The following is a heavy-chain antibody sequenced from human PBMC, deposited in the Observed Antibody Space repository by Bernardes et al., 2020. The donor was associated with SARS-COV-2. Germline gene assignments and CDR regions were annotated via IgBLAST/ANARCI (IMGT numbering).Heavy chain of an antibody. V-gene: IGHV3-30-3*01. CDR3: ARDPTRLPLFWSGYYQYYYYGMDV. CDR1: GFTFSSYA. Sequence: GGSLRLSCAASGFTFSSYAMHWVRQAPGKGLEWVAVISYDGSNKYYADSVKGRFTISRDNSKNTLYLQMNSLRAEDTAVYYCARDPTRLPLFWSGYYQYYYYGMDVWGQGTTVTVSS. J-gene: IGHJ6*02. CDR2: ISYDGSNK. D-gene: IGHD3-3*01.